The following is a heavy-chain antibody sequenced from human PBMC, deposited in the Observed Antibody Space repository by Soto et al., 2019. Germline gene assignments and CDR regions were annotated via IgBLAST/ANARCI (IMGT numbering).Heavy chain of an antibody. V-gene: IGHV4-61*01. J-gene: IGHJ4*03. CDR2: VYYTGRN. CDR3: ATDFGYFDS. CDR1: GGSFKSGSYS. D-gene: IGHD3-3*01. Sequence: SETLSLTCTVSGGSFKSGSYSWRWIRQPPGKGLGRIGYVYYTGRNSYKSSIKSGGALSIDTTKNQFSLNLDSVAAAATAVYFCATDFGYFDSWGQGTLVTVSS.